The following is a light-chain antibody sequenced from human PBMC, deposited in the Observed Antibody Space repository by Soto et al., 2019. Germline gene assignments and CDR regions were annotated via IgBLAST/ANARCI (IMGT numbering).Light chain of an antibody. V-gene: IGLV2-14*03. CDR3: SSYTSSSTRV. CDR1: SSDVGGYKY. CDR2: DIR. Sequence: QAVVTQPASVSGSPGQSITISCTGTSSDVGGYKYVSWYQQHPGKAPKLMIYDIRNRPSGVSNRFSGSKSGNTASLTISGLQAEDEHDYYCSSYTSSSTRVFGTGTKVTVL. J-gene: IGLJ1*01.